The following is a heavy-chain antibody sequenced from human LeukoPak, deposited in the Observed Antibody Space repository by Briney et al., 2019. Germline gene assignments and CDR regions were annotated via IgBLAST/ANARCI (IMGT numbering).Heavy chain of an antibody. V-gene: IGHV4-31*03. Sequence: PSETLSLTCTVSGGSISSGGYYWSWIRQHPGKGLEWIGYIYYSGSTYYNPSLKSRVTMSVDTSKNQFSLKLSSVTAADTAVYYCAREGGSYSEYFDYWGQGTLVTVSS. CDR3: AREGGSYSEYFDY. D-gene: IGHD1-26*01. J-gene: IGHJ4*02. CDR2: IYYSGST. CDR1: GGSISSGGYY.